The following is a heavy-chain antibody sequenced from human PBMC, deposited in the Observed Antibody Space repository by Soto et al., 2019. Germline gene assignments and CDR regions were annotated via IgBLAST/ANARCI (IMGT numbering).Heavy chain of an antibody. CDR3: ARDRRSGDAGGAAAEYGY. V-gene: IGHV4-59*01. Sequence: SETLSLTCTVSGGSISSYYWSWIRQPPGKGLEWIGYIYYSGSTNYNPSLKSRVTISVDTSKNQFSLKLSSVTAADTAVYYCARDRRSGDAGGAAAEYGYWGQGTLVTVSS. CDR2: IYYSGST. CDR1: GGSISSYY. J-gene: IGHJ4*02. D-gene: IGHD6-13*01.